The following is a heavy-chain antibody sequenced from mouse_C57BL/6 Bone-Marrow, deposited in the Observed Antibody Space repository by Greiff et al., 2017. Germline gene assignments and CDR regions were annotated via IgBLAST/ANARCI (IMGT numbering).Heavy chain of an antibody. CDR1: GFTFSSYG. Sequence: EVQRVESGGDLVKPGGSLKLSCAASGFTFSSYGMSWVRQTPDKRLEWVATISSGGSYTYYPDSVKGRFTISRDNAKNTLYLQMSSLKSKDTAMYYCARFYYDYSLFAYWGQGTLVTVSA. CDR3: ARFYYDYSLFAY. V-gene: IGHV5-6*01. CDR2: ISSGGSYT. J-gene: IGHJ3*01. D-gene: IGHD2-4*01.